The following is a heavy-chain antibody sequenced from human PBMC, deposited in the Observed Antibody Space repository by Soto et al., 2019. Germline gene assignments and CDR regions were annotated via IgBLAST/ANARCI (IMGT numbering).Heavy chain of an antibody. J-gene: IGHJ4*02. CDR2: ISSSSSYI. Sequence: VGSLRLSCAASGFTFSSYSMNWVRQAPGKGLEWVSSISSSSSYIYYADSVKGRFTISRDNAKNSLYLQMNSLRAEDTAVYYCARDPSWFGELDYYFDYWGQGTLVTVS. CDR3: ARDPSWFGELDYYFDY. V-gene: IGHV3-21*01. D-gene: IGHD3-10*01. CDR1: GFTFSSYS.